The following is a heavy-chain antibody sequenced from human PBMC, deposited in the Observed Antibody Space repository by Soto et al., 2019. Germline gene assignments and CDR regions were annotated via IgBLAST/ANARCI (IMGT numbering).Heavy chain of an antibody. CDR2: INPNSGGT. D-gene: IGHD3-9*01. CDR3: ARQKNDFLTGYYRYYGMDV. J-gene: IGHJ6*02. Sequence: ASVKVSCKASGYTFTGYYMHWVRQAPGQGLEWMGWINPNSGGTNYAQKFQGWVTMTRDTSISTAYLQWGSLRASDTAVYYCARQKNDFLTGYYRYYGMDVWGQGTTVTVSS. V-gene: IGHV1-2*04. CDR1: GYTFTGYY.